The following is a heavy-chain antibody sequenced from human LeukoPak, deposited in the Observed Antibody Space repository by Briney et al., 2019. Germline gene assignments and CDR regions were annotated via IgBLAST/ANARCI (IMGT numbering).Heavy chain of an antibody. D-gene: IGHD6-19*01. V-gene: IGHV3-23*01. CDR1: GLTFSSYA. CDR3: SAGWFY. Sequence: PGRSLRLSCAASGLTFSSYAMSWVRQAPGKGLEWVSTIRDNGASTFHADSVKGRFTISRDNSRNTVFLQMNSLRAEDTAVYYCSAGWFYWGQGILVTVSS. CDR2: IRDNGAST. J-gene: IGHJ4*02.